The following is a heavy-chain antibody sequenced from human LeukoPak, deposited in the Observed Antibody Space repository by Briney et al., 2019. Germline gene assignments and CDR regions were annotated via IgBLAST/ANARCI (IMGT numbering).Heavy chain of an antibody. CDR2: IYYSGST. V-gene: IGHV4-59*01. D-gene: IGHD3-22*01. J-gene: IGHJ6*03. CDR1: GGSISSYY. Sequence: SETLSLTCTVSGGSISSYYWSWIRQPPGKGLEWIGYIYYSGSTNYNPSLKSRVTISVDTSKNQFSLKLSSVTAADTAVYYCARAHYYDSSGYYYGSHYYYMDVWGKGTTVTVSS. CDR3: ARAHYYDSSGYYYGSHYYYMDV.